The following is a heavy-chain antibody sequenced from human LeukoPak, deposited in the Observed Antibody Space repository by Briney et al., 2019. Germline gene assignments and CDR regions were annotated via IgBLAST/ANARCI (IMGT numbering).Heavy chain of an antibody. D-gene: IGHD3-10*01. J-gene: IGHJ4*02. CDR1: GFTFSSYW. CDR2: VKSDGRRT. Sequence: QPGGSLRLSCAASGFTFSSYWMHWVRQAPGKGLVWVSRVKSDGRRTDYADSVKGRFTISRDSSKNTLYLQMNSLRAEDTAVYYCARGPPYGSGSYPGFDYWGQGTLVTVSS. V-gene: IGHV3-74*01. CDR3: ARGPPYGSGSYPGFDY.